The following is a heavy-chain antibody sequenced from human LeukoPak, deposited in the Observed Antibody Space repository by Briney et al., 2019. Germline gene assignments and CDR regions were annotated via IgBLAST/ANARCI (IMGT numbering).Heavy chain of an antibody. Sequence: SETLSLTCTVSGGSISSGDYYWSWIRQTPGKGLEWIGYIYYSGSTYYDPSLKSRLTTSVDTSKNQFSLKLRSVTAADTAIYYCARQGYDILTGYIDAFDIWGQGTMVTVSS. V-gene: IGHV4-30-4*01. CDR1: GGSISSGDYY. J-gene: IGHJ3*02. CDR3: ARQGYDILTGYIDAFDI. D-gene: IGHD3-9*01. CDR2: IYYSGST.